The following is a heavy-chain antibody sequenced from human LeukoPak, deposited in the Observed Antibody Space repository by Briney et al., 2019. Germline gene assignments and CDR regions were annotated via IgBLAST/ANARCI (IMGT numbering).Heavy chain of an antibody. CDR1: GFTFSSYG. V-gene: IGHV3-33*01. J-gene: IGHJ4*02. CDR2: IWYDGGNK. D-gene: IGHD6-13*01. Sequence: PGGSLRLSCTVSGFTFSSYGMHWVRQAPGKGLEWVAVIWYDGGNKFYADSVRGRFTISRDNSKNTLFLQMNSLRAEDTAVYFCARDLYSRSWSPTADYWGQGTLVTVSS. CDR3: ARDLYSRSWSPTADY.